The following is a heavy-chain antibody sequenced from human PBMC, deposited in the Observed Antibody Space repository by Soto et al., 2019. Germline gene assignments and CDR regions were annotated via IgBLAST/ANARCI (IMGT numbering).Heavy chain of an antibody. V-gene: IGHV4-59*01. CDR2: IDYSGST. CDR3: ARARRRFACVGWSGI. CDR1: GGSLGTYY. D-gene: IGHD3-10*01. J-gene: IGHJ3*02. Sequence: LSLTCTVSGGSLGTYYWSWILQPPGKGLEWIGYIDYSGSTNYNPSLKSRVTISVDTSKNQFSLKLNSVTAVDTAAYYCARARRRFACVGWSGIWGPGTKVTVSS.